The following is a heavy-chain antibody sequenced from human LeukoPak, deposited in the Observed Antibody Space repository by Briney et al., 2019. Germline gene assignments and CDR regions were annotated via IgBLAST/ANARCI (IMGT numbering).Heavy chain of an antibody. J-gene: IGHJ5*02. Sequence: GGSLRLSCAASGFTFSSYAMSWVRQAPGKGLEWVSVINGSGGSISYADSVKGRFTISRDNSKNTLYLQMNSLRAEDTALYYCAKDRLSTPTAPRFDPWGQGTQVTVSS. V-gene: IGHV3-23*01. D-gene: IGHD4-23*01. CDR2: INGSGGSI. CDR3: AKDRLSTPTAPRFDP. CDR1: GFTFSSYA.